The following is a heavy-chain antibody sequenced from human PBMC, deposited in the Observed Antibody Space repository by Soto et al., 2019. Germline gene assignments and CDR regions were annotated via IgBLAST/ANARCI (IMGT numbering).Heavy chain of an antibody. J-gene: IGHJ5*02. D-gene: IGHD3-22*01. V-gene: IGHV1-18*01. Sequence: QVQLVQSGAEVKKPGASVKVSCKASGYTFTSYGISWVRQAPGQGLEWMGWISAYNGNTNYAQKLQGRGTMTTDPSXSXSYMELRSLRSDDTAVYYCARFMTYYYDSSGYYASAWGQGTLVTVSS. CDR3: ARFMTYYYDSSGYYASA. CDR2: ISAYNGNT. CDR1: GYTFTSYG.